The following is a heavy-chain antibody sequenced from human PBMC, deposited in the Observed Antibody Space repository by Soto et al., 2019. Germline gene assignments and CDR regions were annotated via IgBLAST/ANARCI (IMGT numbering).Heavy chain of an antibody. J-gene: IGHJ4*02. CDR1: GGSISSGSHY. CDR2: IYYSGST. Sequence: LSLTCSVSGGSISSGSHYWGCIRQPPGKGLEWIGSIYYSGSTYYNPSLKSRVTISVDTSKSQLSLKLSSVTAADTAVYYCARQAYCSGTSCHLLPFDYWGQGTRVTVSS. D-gene: IGHD2-2*01. CDR3: ARQAYCSGTSCHLLPFDY. V-gene: IGHV4-39*01.